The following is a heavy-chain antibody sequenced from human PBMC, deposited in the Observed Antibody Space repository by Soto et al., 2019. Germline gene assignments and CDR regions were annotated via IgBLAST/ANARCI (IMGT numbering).Heavy chain of an antibody. D-gene: IGHD4-17*01. V-gene: IGHV3-15*01. J-gene: IGHJ3*02. CDR1: GFTFSNAW. CDR3: TTDLQESDYGEWDDAFDI. CDR2: IKSKTDGGTT. Sequence: EGSLRLSCAASGFTFSNAWMSWVRQAPGKGLEWVGRIKSKTDGGTTDYAAPVKGRFTISRDDSKNTLYLQMNSLKTEDTAVYYCTTDLQESDYGEWDDAFDIWGQGTMVTVSS.